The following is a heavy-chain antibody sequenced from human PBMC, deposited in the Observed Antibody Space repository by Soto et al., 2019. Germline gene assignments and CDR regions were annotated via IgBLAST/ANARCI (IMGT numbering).Heavy chain of an antibody. CDR3: ARRSLDPTVSYFDY. CDR1: GGSFSGYY. D-gene: IGHD4-17*01. Sequence: SETLSLTCAVYGGSFSGYYWSWIRQPPGKGLEWIGEINHSGSTNYNPSLKSRVTISVDTSKNQFSLKLSSVTAADTAVYYCARRSLDPTVSYFDYWGKGTLVTVSS. J-gene: IGHJ4*02. CDR2: INHSGST. V-gene: IGHV4-34*01.